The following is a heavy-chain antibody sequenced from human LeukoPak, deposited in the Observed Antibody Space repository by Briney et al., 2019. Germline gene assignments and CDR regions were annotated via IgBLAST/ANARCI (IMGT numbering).Heavy chain of an antibody. D-gene: IGHD6-19*01. J-gene: IGHJ6*02. CDR1: GYTLTELS. Sequence: ASVTVSCKVSGYTLTELSMHWVRQAPGKGLEWMGGFDPEDGETIYAQKFQGRVTMTEDTSTDTAYMELSSLRSEDTAVYYCATGKVAVAGLHYYYYGMDVWGQGTTVTVSS. V-gene: IGHV1-24*01. CDR3: ATGKVAVAGLHYYYYGMDV. CDR2: FDPEDGET.